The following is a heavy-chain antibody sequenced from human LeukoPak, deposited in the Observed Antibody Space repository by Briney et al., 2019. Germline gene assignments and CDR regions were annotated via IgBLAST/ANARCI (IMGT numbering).Heavy chain of an antibody. CDR3: ATWNWNDYFDY. Sequence: GGSLRLSCAASGLTSSSYGMHWVRQAPGKGLEWVTFIQYDGSDKYYADSVKGRFTISRDNSKNTLYVQMNSLRAEDTAVYYCATWNWNDYFDYWGQGTLVTVSS. J-gene: IGHJ4*02. CDR2: IQYDGSDK. CDR1: GLTSSSYG. V-gene: IGHV3-30*02. D-gene: IGHD1-1*01.